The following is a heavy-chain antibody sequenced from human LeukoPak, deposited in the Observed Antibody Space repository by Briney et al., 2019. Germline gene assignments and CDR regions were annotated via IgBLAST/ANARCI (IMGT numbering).Heavy chain of an antibody. D-gene: IGHD3-10*01. CDR3: ARSDNMERTRTLWFGESFNWFDP. V-gene: IGHV1-46*01. J-gene: IGHJ5*02. CDR2: INPSGGST. Sequence: ASVKVSCKASGYTFTSYDINWVRQATGQGLEWMGVINPSGGSTSYAQKFQGRVTMTRDTSTSTVYMELSSLRSEDTAVYYCARSDNMERTRTLWFGESFNWFDPWGQGTLVTVSS. CDR1: GYTFTSYD.